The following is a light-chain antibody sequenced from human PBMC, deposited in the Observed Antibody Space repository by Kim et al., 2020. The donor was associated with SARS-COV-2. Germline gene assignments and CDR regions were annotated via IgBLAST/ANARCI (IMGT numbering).Light chain of an antibody. Sequence: GQRGTISCSRSSSNIGNNAVNWYQQLPGPAPKLLIYSNHQRPSGVPDRFSGSKSGTSASLAISGLQSEDEADYYCAGWDDSLNGRVFGGGTKVTVL. CDR2: SNH. CDR3: AGWDDSLNGRV. J-gene: IGLJ3*02. V-gene: IGLV1-44*01. CDR1: SSNIGNNA.